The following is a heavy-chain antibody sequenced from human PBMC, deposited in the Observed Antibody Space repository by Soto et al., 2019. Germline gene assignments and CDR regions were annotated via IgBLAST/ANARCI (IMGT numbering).Heavy chain of an antibody. J-gene: IGHJ4*02. Sequence: XSVKVSCKTSVYTFTTYDINWVRQATGQGLEWMGWMNPDSGNTGYLQKFQGRVTMTRDTSISTAYMELSSLTSEDAAVYYCARVRQQKHEHDYWGQGTLVTVSS. V-gene: IGHV1-8*01. D-gene: IGHD6-13*01. CDR3: ARVRQQKHEHDY. CDR1: VYTFTTYD. CDR2: MNPDSGNT.